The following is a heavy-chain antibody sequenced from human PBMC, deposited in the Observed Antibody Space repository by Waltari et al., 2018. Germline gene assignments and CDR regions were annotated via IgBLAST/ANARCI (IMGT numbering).Heavy chain of an antibody. V-gene: IGHV4-39*07. CDR3: ARHIDCGGDCYAPGD. CDR2: IYYSGRT. D-gene: IGHD2-21*01. J-gene: IGHJ4*02. Sequence: QLQLQESGPGLVKPSETLSLTCTVSGGSISSSSYYWGWIRQPPGKGLEWIGSIYYSGRTYYNPSLKSRVTISVDTSKNQYSLKLSSVTAADTAVYYCARHIDCGGDCYAPGDWGQGTLVTVSS. CDR1: GGSISSSSYY.